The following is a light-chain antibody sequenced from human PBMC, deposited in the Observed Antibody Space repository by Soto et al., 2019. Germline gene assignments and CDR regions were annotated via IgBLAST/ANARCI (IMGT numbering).Light chain of an antibody. CDR1: QSISTW. Sequence: DIQVTQSPSTLSASVGDRVTITCRASQSISTWLAWYQQQPGKAPNLLIYDASSLESGVPSRFSGSGFGTEFSLTISSLQPDDFATYYCQHYDSYSSWAFGQGTKVEI. CDR3: QHYDSYSSWA. CDR2: DAS. J-gene: IGKJ1*01. V-gene: IGKV1-5*01.